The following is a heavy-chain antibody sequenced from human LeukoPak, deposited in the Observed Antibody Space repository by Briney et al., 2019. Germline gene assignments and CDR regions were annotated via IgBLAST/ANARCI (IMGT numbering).Heavy chain of an antibody. Sequence: SETLSLTCAVYGGSFSGYYWSWIRQPPGKGLEWIGEINHSGSTNYNPSLKSRVTISVDTSKNQFSLKLSPVTAADTAVYYCARGPAAAVTDYWGQETLVTVSS. CDR3: ARGPAAAVTDY. CDR1: GGSFSGYY. CDR2: INHSGST. D-gene: IGHD6-13*01. V-gene: IGHV4-34*01. J-gene: IGHJ4*02.